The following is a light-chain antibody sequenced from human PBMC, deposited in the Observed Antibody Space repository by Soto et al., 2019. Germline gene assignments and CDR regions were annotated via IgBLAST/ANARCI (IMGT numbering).Light chain of an antibody. CDR1: KYIDNY. V-gene: IGKV1-5*03. J-gene: IGKJ1*01. CDR2: EAA. Sequence: GDRVTITCRASKYIDNYLAWYQQKPGEAPKLLIYEAANLESGVPSRFSGSGTGTEFTHTISSLQPDDFATYYCHQSNNYPWTFGQETRVEI. CDR3: HQSNNYPWT.